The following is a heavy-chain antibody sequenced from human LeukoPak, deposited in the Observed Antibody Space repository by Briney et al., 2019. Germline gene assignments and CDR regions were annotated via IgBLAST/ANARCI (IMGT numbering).Heavy chain of an antibody. CDR2: ITSGSSYI. CDR3: ARDPYSGSYGNYYYYFMDV. CDR1: AFTFSSYA. Sequence: GGSLRLSCAASAFTFSSYAMHWVRQAPGKGLEWVSSITSGSSYIYYADSVKGRFTISRDNAKNSLYLQMNSLRAEDTAVYYCARDPYSGSYGNYYYYFMDVWGKGTTVTVSS. V-gene: IGHV3-21*01. J-gene: IGHJ6*03. D-gene: IGHD1-26*01.